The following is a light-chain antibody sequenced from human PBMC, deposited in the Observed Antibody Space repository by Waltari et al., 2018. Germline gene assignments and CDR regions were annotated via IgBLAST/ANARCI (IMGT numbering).Light chain of an antibody. CDR2: DVS. V-gene: IGLV2-11*01. CDR1: SSDVGGYNY. J-gene: IGLJ2*01. Sequence: QSALTQPRSVSGSPGQSVTISCTGTSSDVGGYNYVSWYQQHPGKAPKLMIYDVSKRPPGVPDRFSGSKSGNTASLTISGLQAEDEADYYCCSYAGSFLVVFGGGTKLTVL. CDR3: CSYAGSFLVV.